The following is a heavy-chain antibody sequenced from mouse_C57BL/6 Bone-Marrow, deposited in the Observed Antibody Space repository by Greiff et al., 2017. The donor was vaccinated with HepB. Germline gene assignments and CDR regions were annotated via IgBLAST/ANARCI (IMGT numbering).Heavy chain of an antibody. Sequence: VQLKQSGPELVKPGASVKIPCKASGYTFTDYNMDWVKQSHGKSLEWIGDINPNNGGTIYNQKFKGKATLTVDKSSSTAYMELRSLTSEDTAVYYCARGGERGEKKFDYYAMDYWGQGTSVTVSS. J-gene: IGHJ4*01. CDR1: GYTFTDYN. CDR3: ARGGERGEKKFDYYAMDY. CDR2: INPNNGGT. V-gene: IGHV1-18*01.